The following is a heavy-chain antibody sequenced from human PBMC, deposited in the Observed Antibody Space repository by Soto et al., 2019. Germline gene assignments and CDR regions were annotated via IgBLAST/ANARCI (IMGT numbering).Heavy chain of an antibody. V-gene: IGHV3-30*18. Sequence: VGSLRLSCAASGFTFSSYGMHWVRQAPGKGLEWVAVISYDGSNKYYADSVKGRFTISRDNSKNTLYLQMNSLRAEDTAVYYCAKDSWFDPWGQGTLVTVSS. CDR2: ISYDGSNK. CDR1: GFTFSSYG. J-gene: IGHJ5*02. CDR3: AKDSWFDP.